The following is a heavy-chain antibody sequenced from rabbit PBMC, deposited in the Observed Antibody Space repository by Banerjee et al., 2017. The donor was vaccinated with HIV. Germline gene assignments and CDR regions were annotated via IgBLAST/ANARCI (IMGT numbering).Heavy chain of an antibody. V-gene: IGHV1S45*01. CDR1: GFTISSSYW. J-gene: IGHJ3*01. CDR2: IYAGSSGST. D-gene: IGHD4-1*01. CDR3: ASDPGAWDSLDF. Sequence: QEQLEESGGDLVKPEGSLTLTCTASGFTISSSYWICWVRQAPGKGLEWIACIYAGSSGSTKYASWAKGRFTISKTSSTTVTLQMTSLTAADTATYFCASDPGAWDSLDFWGPGTLVTVS.